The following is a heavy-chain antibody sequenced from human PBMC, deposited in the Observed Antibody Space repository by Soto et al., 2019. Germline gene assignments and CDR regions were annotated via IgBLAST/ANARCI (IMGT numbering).Heavy chain of an antibody. Sequence: PGGSLRLSCAASGFTFSSYAMSWVRQAPGKGLEWVSAISGSGGSTYYADSVKGRFTISRDNSKNTLYLQMNSLRAEDTAVYYCAKGTDWYGYYYYGMDVWGQGTTVTVSS. CDR2: ISGSGGST. V-gene: IGHV3-23*01. CDR1: GFTFSSYA. J-gene: IGHJ6*02. D-gene: IGHD3-9*01. CDR3: AKGTDWYGYYYYGMDV.